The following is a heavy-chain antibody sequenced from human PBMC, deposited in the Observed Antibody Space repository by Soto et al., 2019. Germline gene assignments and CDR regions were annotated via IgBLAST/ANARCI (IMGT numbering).Heavy chain of an antibody. CDR1: GYSFTSYW. CDR3: AISVYYGSGSPFDGMDV. CDR2: IYPGDSDT. Sequence: PGESLKISCKGSGYSFTSYWISWVRQMPGKGLEWMGIIYPGDSDTRYSPSFQGQVSISADKSISTAYLQWSSLKASDTAMYYCAISVYYGSGSPFDGMDVWGQGTTVTVSS. V-gene: IGHV5-51*01. D-gene: IGHD3-10*01. J-gene: IGHJ6*02.